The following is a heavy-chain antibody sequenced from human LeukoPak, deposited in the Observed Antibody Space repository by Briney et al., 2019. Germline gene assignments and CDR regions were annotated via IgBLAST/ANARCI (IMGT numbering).Heavy chain of an antibody. Sequence: GRSLRLSCAASGFTFSNYPMHWVRQAPGKGLEWVAFISYHGSNKFYADSVKGRFTISRDNSKNTLYLQMNSLGPEDTAVYYWARGTNSWPDYWGQGTLVTV. CDR1: GFTFSNYP. CDR2: ISYHGSNK. CDR3: ARGTNSWPDY. D-gene: IGHD1-14*01. J-gene: IGHJ4*02. V-gene: IGHV3-30-3*01.